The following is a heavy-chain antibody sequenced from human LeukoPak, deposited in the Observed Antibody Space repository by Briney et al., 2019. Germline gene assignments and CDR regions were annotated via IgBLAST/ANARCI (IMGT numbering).Heavy chain of an antibody. J-gene: IGHJ6*04. CDR3: AREVDYYGSGGYGDV. D-gene: IGHD3-10*01. V-gene: IGHV4-31*03. Sequence: SETLSLTCTVSGGAISSGGYYWSWIRQHPGKGLEWIGYIYYSGSTYYNPSLKSRVTISVDTSKNQFSLKLSSVTAADTAVYYCAREVDYYGSGGYGDVWGKGTTVTVSS. CDR1: GGAISSGGYY. CDR2: IYYSGST.